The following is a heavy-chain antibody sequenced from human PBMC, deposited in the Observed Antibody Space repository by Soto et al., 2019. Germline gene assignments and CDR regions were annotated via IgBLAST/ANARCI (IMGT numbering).Heavy chain of an antibody. D-gene: IGHD6-13*01. J-gene: IGHJ5*02. CDR1: GFDFNTYG. CDR3: AKDSSVTAAGSGGWFDP. CDR2: ISFDGGNQ. Sequence: QVQVVESGGGVVQPGRSLRLSCAASGFDFNTYGLHWVRQAPGKGLEGVAAISFDGGNQYYADSVKVRFTISRDKSNSTLYLQMNSLGAEDTATYFCAKDSSVTAAGSGGWFDPWGPGTLVIVSS. V-gene: IGHV3-30*18.